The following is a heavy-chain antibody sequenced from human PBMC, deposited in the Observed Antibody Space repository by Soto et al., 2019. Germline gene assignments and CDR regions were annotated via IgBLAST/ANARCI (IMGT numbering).Heavy chain of an antibody. CDR2: IYWDDSK. Sequence: QITLKESGPTLVKPTQTLTLTCTFSGFSLPTDRVGVGWIRQPPGKALEWLAVIYWDDSKTYRPSLKSRLTSTKDTSKNQVALTMTDMDPVDTATYYCAHAYGGRSLYWGQGTRVTVSS. J-gene: IGHJ4*02. D-gene: IGHD1-26*01. CDR3: AHAYGGRSLY. CDR1: GFSLPTDRVG. V-gene: IGHV2-5*02.